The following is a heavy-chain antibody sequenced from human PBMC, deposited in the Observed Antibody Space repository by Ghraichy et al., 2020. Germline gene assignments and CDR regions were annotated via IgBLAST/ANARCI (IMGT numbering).Heavy chain of an antibody. D-gene: IGHD1-14*01. CDR1: GYTFTSYG. CDR2: ISAYNGNT. V-gene: IGHV1-18*04. J-gene: IGHJ4*02. CDR3: ARDRDPQRITGTTGDY. Sequence: ASVKVSCKASGYTFTSYGISWVRQAPGQGLEWMGWISAYNGNTNYAQKLQGRVTMTTDTSTSTAYMELRSLRSDDTAVYYCARDRDPQRITGTTGDYWGQGTLVTVSS.